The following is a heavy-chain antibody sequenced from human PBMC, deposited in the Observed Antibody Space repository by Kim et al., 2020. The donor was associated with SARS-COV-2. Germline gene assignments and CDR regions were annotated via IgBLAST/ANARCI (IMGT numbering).Heavy chain of an antibody. CDR1: GFTFDDYA. Sequence: GGSLRLSCAASGFTFDDYAMHWVRQAPGKGLEWVSGISWNSGSIGYADSVKGRFTISRDNAKNSLYLQMNSLRAEDTALYYCAKGGTMVRGVIDWFDPWGQGTLVTVSS. J-gene: IGHJ5*02. CDR2: ISWNSGSI. CDR3: AKGGTMVRGVIDWFDP. V-gene: IGHV3-9*01. D-gene: IGHD3-10*01.